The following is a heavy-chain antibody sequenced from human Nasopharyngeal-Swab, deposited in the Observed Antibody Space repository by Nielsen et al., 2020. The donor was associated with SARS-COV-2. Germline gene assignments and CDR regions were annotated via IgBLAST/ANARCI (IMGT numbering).Heavy chain of an antibody. V-gene: IGHV3-23*01. CDR3: AKPHLRYYDWLLFDY. Sequence: GGSLRLSCAGSAFNFSHYAMSWVRQAPGKGLEWVSAISGSGDNTYYADSVKGRFTISRDNPKNTLYLQMNSLRAEDTAVYYCAKPHLRYYDWLLFDYWGQGTLVTVSS. CDR2: ISGSGDNT. J-gene: IGHJ4*02. CDR1: AFNFSHYA. D-gene: IGHD3-9*01.